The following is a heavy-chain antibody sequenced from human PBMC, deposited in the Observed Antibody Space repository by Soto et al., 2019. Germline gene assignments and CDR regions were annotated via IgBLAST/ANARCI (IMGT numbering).Heavy chain of an antibody. J-gene: IGHJ4*02. CDR2: ISAYNGNT. CDR1: GYTFTSYG. V-gene: IGHV1-18*01. Sequence: QVQLVQSGAEVKKPGASVKVSCKASGYTFTSYGISWVRQAPGQGLEWMGWISAYNGNTNYAQKLQGRVTMTTDTANSTAYMERRRLSADDTAVYYGARDSYDMLVPPVYWGQGTLVTVSS. CDR3: ARDSYDMLVPPVY. D-gene: IGHD3-9*01.